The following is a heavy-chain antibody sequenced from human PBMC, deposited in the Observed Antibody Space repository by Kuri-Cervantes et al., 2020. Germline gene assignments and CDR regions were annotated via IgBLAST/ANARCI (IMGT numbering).Heavy chain of an antibody. CDR2: INHSGST. Sequence: ESLKISCAVYGGSFSGYYWSWIRQPPGKGLEWIGEINHSGSTNYNPSLKSRVTISVDTSKNQFSLKLSSVTAADTAVYYCARGGYYYDSSGAPIKYWGQGTPVTVSS. CDR1: GGSFSGYY. CDR3: ARGGYYYDSSGAPIKY. J-gene: IGHJ4*02. D-gene: IGHD3-22*01. V-gene: IGHV4-34*01.